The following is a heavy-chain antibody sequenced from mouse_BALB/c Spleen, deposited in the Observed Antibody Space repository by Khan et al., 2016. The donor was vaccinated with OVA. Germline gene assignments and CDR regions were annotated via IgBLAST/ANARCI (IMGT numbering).Heavy chain of an antibody. CDR3: ARRRGGYYFDY. V-gene: IGHV1-4*02. CDR2: INPRSGYT. Sequence: QVQLKQSAAELARPGASVKMSCKASGYTFTSYTMHWVKQRPGHGLEWIGYINPRSGYTDYNQKFKDKTTLTADKSSSTAFMQLSSLTSEDSAVYYCARRRGGYYFDYWGQGTTLTVSS. CDR1: GYTFTSYT. J-gene: IGHJ2*01.